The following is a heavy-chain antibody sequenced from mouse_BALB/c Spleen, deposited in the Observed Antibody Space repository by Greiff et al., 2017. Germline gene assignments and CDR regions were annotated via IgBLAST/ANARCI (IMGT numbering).Heavy chain of an antibody. V-gene: IGHV5-12-1*01. Sequence: EVKLMESGGGLVKPGGSLKLSCAASGFAFSSYDMSWVRQTPEKRLEWVAYISSGGGSTYYPDTVKGRFTISRDNAKNTLYLQMSSLKSEDTAMYYCASTYYGNYGFAYWGQGTLVTVSA. CDR1: GFAFSSYD. D-gene: IGHD2-10*01. CDR3: ASTYYGNYGFAY. CDR2: ISSGGGST. J-gene: IGHJ3*01.